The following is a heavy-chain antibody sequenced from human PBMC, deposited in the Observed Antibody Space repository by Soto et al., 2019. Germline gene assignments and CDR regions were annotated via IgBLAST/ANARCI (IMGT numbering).Heavy chain of an antibody. CDR1: GFTFSDYA. V-gene: IGHV3-23*01. CDR2: ISGSGVMT. J-gene: IGHJ4*02. Sequence: EGQLLESGGGLVQPGGTLRLSCEASGFTFSDYAMSWVRQAPGKGLEWVSVISGSGVMTDYADSVKGRFTISRDNSKNNLYLQMNTLRAADTAVYYCANGPQLVRYGVHWGQGTLVTVSS. CDR3: ANGPQLVRYGVH. D-gene: IGHD6-13*01.